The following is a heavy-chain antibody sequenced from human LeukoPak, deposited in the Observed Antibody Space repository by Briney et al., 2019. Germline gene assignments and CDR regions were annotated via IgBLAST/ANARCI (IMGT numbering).Heavy chain of an antibody. CDR3: ARLAPDYADYWFDP. V-gene: IGHV5-51*01. J-gene: IGHJ5*02. CDR1: GYDFSTKW. D-gene: IGHD4-17*01. Sequence: GESLKISCQTSGYDFSTKWIGWVRQMPGKGLEWMGIIYPLESITKYSPAFQGHVTLTADASINTAFLQWTSLKASDTAIYYCARLAPDYADYWFDPWGQGTLVTVSS. CDR2: IYPLESIT.